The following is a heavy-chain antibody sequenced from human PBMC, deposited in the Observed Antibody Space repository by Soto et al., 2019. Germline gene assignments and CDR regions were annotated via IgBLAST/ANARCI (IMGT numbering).Heavy chain of an antibody. CDR1: GVSISSSSLN. CDR3: ARDRPRITIFGVVPGWFDL. D-gene: IGHD3-3*01. Sequence: SETLSLSCAASGVSISSSSLNWVWLRQPPGKGLEWIGSIYYSGSTYYNPPLKSRVTISVDASKNQFSLKLSSVTAADTAVYYCARDRPRITIFGVVPGWFDLWGQGTLVTVSS. V-gene: IGHV4-39*02. J-gene: IGHJ5*01. CDR2: IYYSGST.